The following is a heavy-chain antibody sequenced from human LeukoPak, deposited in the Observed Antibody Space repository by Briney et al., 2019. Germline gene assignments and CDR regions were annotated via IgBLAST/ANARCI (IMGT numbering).Heavy chain of an antibody. CDR1: GFTFDDYA. CDR3: AKATLNYYYGMDV. Sequence: PGGSLRLSCAASGFTFDDYAMHWVRQAPGKGLERVSLISGGGGSTYYADSVKGRFTISRDNSKNSLYLQMNSLRTEDTALFYCAKATLNYYYGMDVWGQGTTVTVSS. CDR2: ISGGGGST. V-gene: IGHV3-43*02. J-gene: IGHJ6*02.